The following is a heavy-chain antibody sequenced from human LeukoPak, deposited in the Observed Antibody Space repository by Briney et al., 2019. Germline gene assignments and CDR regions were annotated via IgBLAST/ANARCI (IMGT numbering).Heavy chain of an antibody. CDR1: GGTFSNHA. J-gene: IGHJ4*02. CDR2: INPNSGGT. Sequence: ASVKVSCKASGGTFSNHAVSWVRQAPGQGLEWMGWINPNSGGTNYAQKFQGRVTMTRDTSISTAYMELSRLRSDDTAVYYCARVGKWELLDFDYWGQGTLVTVSS. V-gene: IGHV1-2*02. CDR3: ARVGKWELLDFDY. D-gene: IGHD1-26*01.